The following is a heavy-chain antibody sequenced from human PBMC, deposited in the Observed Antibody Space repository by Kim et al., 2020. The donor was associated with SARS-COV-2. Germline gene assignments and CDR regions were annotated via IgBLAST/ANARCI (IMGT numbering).Heavy chain of an antibody. J-gene: IGHJ4*02. CDR1: GGTFSSYA. D-gene: IGHD2-21*02. V-gene: IGHV1-69*13. CDR2: IIPIFVTA. Sequence: SVKVSCKASGGTFSSYAISWVRQAPGQGLEWMGGIIPIFVTANYAQKFQGRVTITADESTSTAYMELSSLRSEDTAVYYCARDTKGVTGFDYWGQGTLVTVSS. CDR3: ARDTKGVTGFDY.